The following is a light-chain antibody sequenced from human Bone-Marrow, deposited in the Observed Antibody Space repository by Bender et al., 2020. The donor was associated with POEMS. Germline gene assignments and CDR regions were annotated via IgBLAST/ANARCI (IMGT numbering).Light chain of an antibody. V-gene: IGLV2-23*02. CDR1: SSDIGRYNY. Sequence: QSALTQPASVSGSPGQSITISCTGTSSDIGRYNYVSWYQQHPGKAPKLMIYAVTNRPSGVPNRFSGSKSGNTASLTVSGLQADDEADYYCCSYAGSSTWVFGGGTKLSVL. CDR3: CSYAGSSTWV. CDR2: AVT. J-gene: IGLJ3*02.